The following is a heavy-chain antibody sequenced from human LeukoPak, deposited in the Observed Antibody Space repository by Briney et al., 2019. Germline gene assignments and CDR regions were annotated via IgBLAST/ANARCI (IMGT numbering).Heavy chain of an antibody. Sequence: GGSLSLSCAASGFTFSDYYMSWIRQAPGKGLEWISYISSSAGTIYYADSVRGRFTISRDNAKNSLYLQMNSLRVEDTAVYYCAKDRHSYSNAYFFDYWGQGTLVTVSS. CDR3: AKDRHSYSNAYFFDY. J-gene: IGHJ4*02. V-gene: IGHV3-11*04. CDR2: ISSSAGTI. D-gene: IGHD4-11*01. CDR1: GFTFSDYY.